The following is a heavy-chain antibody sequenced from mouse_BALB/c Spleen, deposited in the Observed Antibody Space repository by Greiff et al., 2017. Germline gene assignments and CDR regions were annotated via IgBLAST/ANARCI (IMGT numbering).Heavy chain of an antibody. J-gene: IGHJ3*01. CDR2: ISYSGST. D-gene: IGHD2-3*01. V-gene: IGHV3-2*02. Sequence: VQLQQSGPGLVKPSQSLSLTCTVTGYSITSDYAWNWIRQFPGNKLEWMGYISYSGSTSYNPSLKSRISITRDTSKNQFFLQLNSVTTEDTATYYCARSDGYPFAYWGQGTLVTVSA. CDR1: GYSITSDYA. CDR3: ARSDGYPFAY.